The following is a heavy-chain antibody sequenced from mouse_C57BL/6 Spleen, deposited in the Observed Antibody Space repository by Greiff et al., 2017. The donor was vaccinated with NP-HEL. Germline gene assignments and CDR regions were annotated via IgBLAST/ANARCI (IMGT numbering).Heavy chain of an antibody. Sequence: EVQGVESGGGLVKPGGSLKLSCAASGFTFSSYAMSWVRQTPEKRLEWVATISDGGSYTYYPDNVKGRFTISRDNAKNNLYLQMSHLKSEDTAMYYCARDELRFDYWGKGTTLTVSS. CDR1: GFTFSSYA. D-gene: IGHD1-1*01. V-gene: IGHV5-4*01. J-gene: IGHJ2*01. CDR2: ISDGGSYT. CDR3: ARDELRFDY.